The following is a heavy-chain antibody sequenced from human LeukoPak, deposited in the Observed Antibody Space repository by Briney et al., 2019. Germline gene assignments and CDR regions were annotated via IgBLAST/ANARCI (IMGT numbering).Heavy chain of an antibody. D-gene: IGHD2/OR15-2a*01. J-gene: IGHJ4*02. V-gene: IGHV1-58*01. CDR2: IVVGNGNT. CDR3: AVDVIYESD. Sequence: SVKVSCKASGFTFSNSAVQWVRQARGQRLEWIGWIVVGNGNTNYAQKFQERVTITRDMSTSTAYMELSSLRSEDTAVYYCAVDVIYESDWGQGTLVTVSS. CDR1: GFTFSNSA.